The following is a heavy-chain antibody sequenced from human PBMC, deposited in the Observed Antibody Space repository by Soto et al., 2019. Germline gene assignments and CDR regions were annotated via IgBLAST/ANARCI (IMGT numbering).Heavy chain of an antibody. CDR2: IDDADTT. Sequence: GGSLRLSCAASGFSVSNFYMNWVHQAPGKGLEWVSFIDDADTTYYADSVKGRFTISRDTSKNTLYLQMNSLRAEDTAVYYCARGQIAAYGMDVWGQGTTVTVSS. D-gene: IGHD6-13*01. V-gene: IGHV3-53*05. CDR3: ARGQIAAYGMDV. J-gene: IGHJ6*02. CDR1: GFSVSNFY.